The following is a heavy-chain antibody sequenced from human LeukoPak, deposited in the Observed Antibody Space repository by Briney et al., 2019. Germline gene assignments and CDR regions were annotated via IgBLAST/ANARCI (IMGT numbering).Heavy chain of an antibody. CDR1: GGSFSGYY. J-gene: IGHJ4*02. Sequence: PSETLSLTCAVYGGSFSGYYWSWIRQPPGKGLEWIGEINHSGSTNYNPSLKSRVTISVDTSKNQFSLKLSSVTAADTAVYYCARDIAARTFPNYFDYWGQGTLVTVSS. CDR3: ARDIAARTFPNYFDY. V-gene: IGHV4-34*01. CDR2: INHSGST. D-gene: IGHD6-6*01.